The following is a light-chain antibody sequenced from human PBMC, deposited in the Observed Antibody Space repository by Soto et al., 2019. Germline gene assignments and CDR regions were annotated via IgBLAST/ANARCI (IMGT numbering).Light chain of an antibody. V-gene: IGKV3-11*01. CDR1: QSVSSY. J-gene: IGKJ2*01. CDR3: QQRGNWPLYT. CDR2: GAS. Sequence: EIVLTQSPATLSLSPGERATLSCRASQSVSSYLAWYQQKPGQAPRLHIYGASNRATGIPARFSGSGSGTDFALTITSLEPEDFAVYYCQQRGNWPLYTFGQGTKLEIK.